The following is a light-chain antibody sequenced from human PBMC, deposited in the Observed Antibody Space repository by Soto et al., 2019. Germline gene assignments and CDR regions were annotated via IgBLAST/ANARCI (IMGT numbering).Light chain of an antibody. Sequence: QSVLTQPASVSGSPGQSITISCTGTSSDLGGYNYVSWDQQHPGKAPKLMIYEVSNRPSGVSNRFSGSKSGNTASLTISGLQAEDEADYYCSSYTSSSTRGFGTGTKLTVL. V-gene: IGLV2-14*01. CDR3: SSYTSSSTRG. CDR2: EVS. CDR1: SSDLGGYNY. J-gene: IGLJ1*01.